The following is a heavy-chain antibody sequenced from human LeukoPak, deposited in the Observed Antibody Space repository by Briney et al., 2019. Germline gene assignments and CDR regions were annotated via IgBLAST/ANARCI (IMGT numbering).Heavy chain of an antibody. CDR3: ARASGSYYYDSSGYLDY. D-gene: IGHD3-22*01. CDR2: IYPGDFDT. J-gene: IGHJ4*02. CDR1: GYSFTSYW. V-gene: IGHV5-51*01. Sequence: GESLKISCKGSGYSFTSYWIGWVRQMPGKGLEWMGIIYPGDFDTRYSPSFQGQVTISADKSISTAYLQWSSLKASDTAMYYCARASGSYYYDSSGYLDYWGQGTLVTVSS.